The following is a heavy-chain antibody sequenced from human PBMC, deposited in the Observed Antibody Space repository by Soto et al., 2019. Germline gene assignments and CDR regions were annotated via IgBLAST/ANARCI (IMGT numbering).Heavy chain of an antibody. CDR3: ARDVAVAGLNAFDI. V-gene: IGHV3-33*01. D-gene: IGHD6-19*01. CDR1: GFTFSSYG. J-gene: IGHJ3*02. CDR2: IWYDGSNK. Sequence: GGSLRLSCAASGFTFSSYGMHWVRQAPGKGLEWVAVIWYDGSNKYYADSVKGRFTISRDNSKNTLYLQMNSLRAEDTAVYYCARDVAVAGLNAFDIWGQGTMVTVSS.